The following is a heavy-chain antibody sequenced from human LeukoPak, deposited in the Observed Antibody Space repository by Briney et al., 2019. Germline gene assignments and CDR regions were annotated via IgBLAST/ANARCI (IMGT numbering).Heavy chain of an antibody. D-gene: IGHD3-3*01. J-gene: IGHJ6*03. Sequence: PGGSLRLSCAASGFTFSSYGMHWVRQAPGKGLEWVAFIRYDGSNKYYADSVKGRFTISRDNSKNTLYLQMNSLRAEDTAVYYCAKGPHVPFLEWESVGYYYYYMDVWGKGTTVTVSS. CDR2: IRYDGSNK. CDR1: GFTFSSYG. CDR3: AKGPHVPFLEWESVGYYYYYMDV. V-gene: IGHV3-30*02.